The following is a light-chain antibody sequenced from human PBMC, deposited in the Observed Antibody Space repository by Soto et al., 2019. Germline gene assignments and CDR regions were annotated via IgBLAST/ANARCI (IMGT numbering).Light chain of an antibody. Sequence: QSVLTQPPSVSGAPGQRVTISCTGSSSNIGAGYDVHWYQQLPGTAPKLLIYGNNNRPSGVPDRFSGSKSGTSASLAITGLQAEDEVDYYCQSYDSSLSGYVFGTGTKVTVL. CDR3: QSYDSSLSGYV. CDR1: SSNIGAGYD. V-gene: IGLV1-40*01. J-gene: IGLJ1*01. CDR2: GNN.